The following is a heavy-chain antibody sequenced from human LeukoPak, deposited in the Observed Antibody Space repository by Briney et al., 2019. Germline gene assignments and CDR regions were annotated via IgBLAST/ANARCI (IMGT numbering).Heavy chain of an antibody. CDR1: GYTFTGYY. Sequence: ASVKVVCKASGYTFTGYYMHWVRQAPGQGLEWMGIINPSGGSTTYAQKFHGRVTMTRDTSTSTVYMELSNLRSEDTAVYYCARGRLWEVLDAFDMWGQGTMVTVSS. CDR2: INPSGGST. D-gene: IGHD1-26*01. J-gene: IGHJ3*02. CDR3: ARGRLWEVLDAFDM. V-gene: IGHV1-46*03.